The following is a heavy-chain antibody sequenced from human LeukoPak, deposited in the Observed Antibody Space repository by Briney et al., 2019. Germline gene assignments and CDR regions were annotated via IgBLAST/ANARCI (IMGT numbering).Heavy chain of an antibody. V-gene: IGHV4-39*01. CDR1: GGSISSSNYY. CDR3: GSRSTYYYGSGSYYWSY. J-gene: IGHJ4*02. D-gene: IGHD3-10*01. CDR2: IYYSGST. Sequence: SETLSLTCAVSGGSISSSNYYWGWIRQPPGKGLEWIGSIYYSGSTYYNPSLKSRVTISVDTSKNQFSLKLRSVTAADTAVYYCGSRSTYYYGSGSYYWSYWGQGTLVTVSS.